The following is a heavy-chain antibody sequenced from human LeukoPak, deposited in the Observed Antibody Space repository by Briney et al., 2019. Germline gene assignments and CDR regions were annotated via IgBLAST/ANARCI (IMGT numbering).Heavy chain of an antibody. CDR1: GGSISSSSYY. CDR2: IYYSGST. Sequence: PSETMSLTCTVSGGSISSSSYYWGWIRQPPGKGLEWIGSIYYSGSTYYNPSLKSRVTISVDTSKNQFSLKLSSVTAADTAVYYCARLAGQFNIVLVPGVHFDYWGQGTLVTVSS. D-gene: IGHD2-15*01. J-gene: IGHJ4*02. V-gene: IGHV4-39*07. CDR3: ARLAGQFNIVLVPGVHFDY.